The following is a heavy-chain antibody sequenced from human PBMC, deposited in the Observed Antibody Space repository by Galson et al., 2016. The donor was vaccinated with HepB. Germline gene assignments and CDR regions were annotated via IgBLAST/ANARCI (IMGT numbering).Heavy chain of an antibody. J-gene: IGHJ4*02. CDR3: AAVPRWVRGVFFEY. Sequence: SVKVSCKVSGYTLTELSIHWVRQAPGKGLEWMGGFDRDDGETFYAQKFQGRVTMTEDTSTETVYMELSSLRSEDTAVYYCAAVPRWVRGVFFEYWGQGTLVTVSS. D-gene: IGHD3-10*01. CDR2: FDRDDGET. CDR1: GYTLTELS. V-gene: IGHV1-24*01.